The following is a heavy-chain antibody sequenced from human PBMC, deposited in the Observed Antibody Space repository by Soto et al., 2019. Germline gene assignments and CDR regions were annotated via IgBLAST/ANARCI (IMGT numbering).Heavy chain of an antibody. D-gene: IGHD6-6*01. CDR1: GFTFTTYA. Sequence: EMQLLESGGGLVQPGASLRLSCTASGFTFTTYAMTWARQAPGKGLEWVSTISGSGVRTYYADSVKGRFTISRDNSKNTLDLQMNSLRAEDTAIYYCAKDHAREQFVRGENWFDSWGQGTLVTVSS. CDR3: AKDHAREQFVRGENWFDS. V-gene: IGHV3-23*01. CDR2: ISGSGVRT. J-gene: IGHJ5*01.